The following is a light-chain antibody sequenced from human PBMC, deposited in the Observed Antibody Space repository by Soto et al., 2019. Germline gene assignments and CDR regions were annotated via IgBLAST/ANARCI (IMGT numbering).Light chain of an antibody. CDR3: QQYGSSPRYT. CDR1: QSVTSSY. V-gene: IGKV3-20*01. J-gene: IGKJ2*01. CDR2: GAS. Sequence: EIVLTQSPGTLSLSPGERATLSCRASQSVTSSYLAWYQQKPGQAPRLLMYGASSRATGIPDRFSGNGSGTNFTLTISRLEPEDLAVYYCQQYGSSPRYTFGQGTKLEIK.